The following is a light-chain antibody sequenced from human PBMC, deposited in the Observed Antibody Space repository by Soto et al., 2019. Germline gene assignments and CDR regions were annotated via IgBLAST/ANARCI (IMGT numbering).Light chain of an antibody. CDR2: GAS. CDR3: QRYGSSPLT. V-gene: IGKV3-20*01. J-gene: IGKJ1*01. CDR1: QSVSSSY. Sequence: EIVLTQSPGTLSLSPGERATLSCRASQSVSSSYLAWYQQKPGQAPRLLIYGASSKATGIPDRFSGSGSGTDFPLTISRLEPEDFAVYYCQRYGSSPLTFGQGTKVEIK.